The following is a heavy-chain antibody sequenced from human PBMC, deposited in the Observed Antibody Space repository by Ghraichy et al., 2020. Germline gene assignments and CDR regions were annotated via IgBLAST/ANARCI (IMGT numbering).Heavy chain of an antibody. CDR1: GFTFSSYS. CDR3: ARDPTVTTARDWDYYYYGMDV. Sequence: GGSLRLSCAASGFTFSSYSMNWVRQAPGKGLEWVSYISSSSSTIYYADSVKGRFTISRDNAKNSLYLQMNSLRDEDTAVYYCARDPTVTTARDWDYYYYGMDVWGQGTTVTVSS. CDR2: ISSSSSTI. V-gene: IGHV3-48*02. D-gene: IGHD4-17*01. J-gene: IGHJ6*02.